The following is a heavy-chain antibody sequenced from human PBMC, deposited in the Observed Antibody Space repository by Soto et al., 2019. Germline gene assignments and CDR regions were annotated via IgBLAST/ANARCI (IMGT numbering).Heavy chain of an antibody. J-gene: IGHJ6*02. Sequence: ASVKVSCKASGFTFTSSAMQWVRQARGQRLEWIGWIVVGSGNTNYAQKFQERVTITRDMSTSTAYMELSSLRSEDTAVYYCAAESIAAAGTLYYYYGMDVWGQGTTVTVSS. CDR1: GFTFTSSA. V-gene: IGHV1-58*02. CDR3: AAESIAAAGTLYYYYGMDV. D-gene: IGHD6-13*01. CDR2: IVVGSGNT.